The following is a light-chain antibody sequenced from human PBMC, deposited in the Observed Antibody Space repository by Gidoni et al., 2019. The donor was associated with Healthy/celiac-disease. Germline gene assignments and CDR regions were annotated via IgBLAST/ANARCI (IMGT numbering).Light chain of an antibody. CDR1: SGSIASNY. CDR3: QSYDSSNVV. CDR2: EDN. J-gene: IGLJ2*01. V-gene: IGLV6-57*04. Sequence: KCMLTQPHSVSESPGKTVTISCTRSSGSIASNYVQWYQQRPGSAPTTVIYEDNQRPSGVPDRFSGSIDSSSNSASLTISGLKTEDEADYYCQSYDSSNVVFGGGTKLTVL.